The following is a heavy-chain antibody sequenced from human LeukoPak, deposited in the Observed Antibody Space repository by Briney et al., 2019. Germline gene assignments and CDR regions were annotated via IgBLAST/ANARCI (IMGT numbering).Heavy chain of an antibody. CDR3: AREGGFFRPLDY. Sequence: PAETLSLTCGVSGGSVTSTNWWTWVRQPPGKGLEWIGEVHLDGRTNYNPSLKSRLTISVDLSEDHISLKLTSVTAADTAVYYCAREGGFFRPLDYSGQGTLVTVSS. V-gene: IGHV4-4*02. J-gene: IGHJ4*02. D-gene: IGHD3-3*01. CDR1: GGSVTSTNW. CDR2: VHLDGRT.